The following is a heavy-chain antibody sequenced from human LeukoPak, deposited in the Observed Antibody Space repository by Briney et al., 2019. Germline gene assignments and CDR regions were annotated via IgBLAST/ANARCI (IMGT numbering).Heavy chain of an antibody. Sequence: GGSLRLSCVASGFSFSSYWMSWVRQTPGKGLEWVANIKQEGSARYYVDSVTGRFTISRDNAKNTLYLQMNSLRAEDTAVYYCARFEEWLDVWGKGTTVTISS. D-gene: IGHD3-3*01. CDR1: GFSFSSYW. CDR2: IKQEGSAR. V-gene: IGHV3-7*01. CDR3: ARFEEWLDV. J-gene: IGHJ6*04.